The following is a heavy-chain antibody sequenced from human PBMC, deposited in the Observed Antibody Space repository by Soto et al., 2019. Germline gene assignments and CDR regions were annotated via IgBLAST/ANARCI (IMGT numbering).Heavy chain of an antibody. V-gene: IGHV2-5*01. CDR1: GFSLSTSGMG. D-gene: IGHD5-12*01. CDR3: THFSGYEQFEY. J-gene: IGHJ4*02. CDR2: IHWNDDK. Sequence: QITLKESGPTLVKPTQTLTLTCTFSGFSLSTSGMGVGWIRQPPGKALEWLALIHWNDDKRYSPSLRNRLTITKDTSKNQVVLTMTNMDPVDTGTYYCTHFSGYEQFEYWGQGTLVTVSS.